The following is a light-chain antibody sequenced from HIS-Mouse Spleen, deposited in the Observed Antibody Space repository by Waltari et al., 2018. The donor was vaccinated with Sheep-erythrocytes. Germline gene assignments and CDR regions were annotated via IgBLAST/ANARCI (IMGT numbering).Light chain of an antibody. J-gene: IGLJ3*02. CDR3: CSYAGSSTPWV. CDR1: SSDVGSSHL. V-gene: IGLV2-23*01. Sequence: QSALTQPASVSGYPGQSITISCTGTSSDVGSSHLVSCYQQHPGKAPKLMIYEGSKRPSGVSIRFSGSKSGNTASLTISGLQAEDEADYYCCSYAGSSTPWVFGGGTKLTVL. CDR2: EGS.